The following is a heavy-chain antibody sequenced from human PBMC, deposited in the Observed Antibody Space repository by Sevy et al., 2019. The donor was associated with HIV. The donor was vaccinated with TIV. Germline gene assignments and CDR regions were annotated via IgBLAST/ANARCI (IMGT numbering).Heavy chain of an antibody. Sequence: GGSLRLSCAASGFTFSDYYMSWIRQAPGKGLEWVSYISSSGSTIYYGDSVKGRFTISRDNAKHSLYLQMNSLRAEDTAVYYCAGYYDFLSGYPGMDVWGQGTTVTVSS. CDR2: ISSSGSTI. CDR1: GFTFSDYY. D-gene: IGHD3-3*01. J-gene: IGHJ6*02. V-gene: IGHV3-11*01. CDR3: AGYYDFLSGYPGMDV.